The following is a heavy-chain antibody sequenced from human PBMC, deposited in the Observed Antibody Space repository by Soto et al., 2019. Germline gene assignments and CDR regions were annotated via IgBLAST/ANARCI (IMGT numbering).Heavy chain of an antibody. Sequence: PGGSLRLSCAASGFTFSSYWMSWVRQAPGKGLEWVANIKQDGSEKYYVDSVKGRFTISRDNAKNPLYLQMNSLRAEDTAVYYCARDSYDFWSGYPHSYYYGMDVWGQGTTVTVS. J-gene: IGHJ6*02. CDR2: IKQDGSEK. CDR3: ARDSYDFWSGYPHSYYYGMDV. D-gene: IGHD3-3*01. CDR1: GFTFSSYW. V-gene: IGHV3-7*01.